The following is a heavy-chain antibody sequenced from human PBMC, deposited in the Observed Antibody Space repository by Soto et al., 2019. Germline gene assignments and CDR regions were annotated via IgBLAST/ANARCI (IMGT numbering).Heavy chain of an antibody. CDR2: ISYDGSNK. J-gene: IGHJ4*02. Sequence: QVQLVESGGGVVQPGRSLRLSCAASGFTFSSYGMHWVRQAPGKGLEWVAVISYDGSNKYYADSVKGRFTISRDNSKNTLYLQMNSLRAEDTAVYYCGKDKSRRWEYQLPPLHWGQGTLVTVSS. CDR1: GFTFSSYG. CDR3: GKDKSRRWEYQLPPLH. V-gene: IGHV3-30*18. D-gene: IGHD2-2*01.